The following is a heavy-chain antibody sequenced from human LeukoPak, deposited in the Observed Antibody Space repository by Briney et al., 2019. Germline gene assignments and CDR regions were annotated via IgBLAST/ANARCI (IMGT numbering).Heavy chain of an antibody. CDR3: AGHEGITMIMN. J-gene: IGHJ4*02. CDR2: IYSGGST. Sequence: GGSLRLSCAVSGFTVSSNYMSWVRQAPGKGLEWVSVIYSGGSTYYADSVKGRFTISRDNSKNSLYLQMNSLRAEDTAVYYCAGHEGITMIMNWGQGTLVTVSS. V-gene: IGHV3-66*04. CDR1: GFTVSSNY. D-gene: IGHD3-22*01.